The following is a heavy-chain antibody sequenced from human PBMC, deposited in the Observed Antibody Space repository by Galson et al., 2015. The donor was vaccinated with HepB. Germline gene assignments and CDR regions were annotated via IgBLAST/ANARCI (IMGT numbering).Heavy chain of an antibody. CDR1: GDSISSSKR. J-gene: IGHJ6*02. CDR3: ASHEYDFWSGYYAPTSYYYGMDV. V-gene: IGHV4-4*02. CDR2: IYHRGAT. Sequence: SETLSLTCAVSGDSISSSKRWSWVRQPPGKGLEWIGEIYHRGATNYKPSLKSRVFISLDKSKNQFSLSLSSVTAADTAVYYCASHEYDFWSGYYAPTSYYYGMDVWGQGTTVTVSS. D-gene: IGHD3-3*01.